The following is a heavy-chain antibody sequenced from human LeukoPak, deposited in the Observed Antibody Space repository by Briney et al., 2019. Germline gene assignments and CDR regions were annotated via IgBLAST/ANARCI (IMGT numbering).Heavy chain of an antibody. CDR3: ARSGRAGDFDY. D-gene: IGHD5-24*01. CDR2: IYSGGST. V-gene: IGHV3-53*01. Sequence: GGSLRLSCAASGFTVSSNYMSWVRQAPGKGLEWVSVIYSGGSTYYADSVKGRFTIYRDNSKNTLYLQMNSLRAEDTAVYYCARSGRAGDFDYWGQGILVTVSS. J-gene: IGHJ4*02. CDR1: GFTVSSNY.